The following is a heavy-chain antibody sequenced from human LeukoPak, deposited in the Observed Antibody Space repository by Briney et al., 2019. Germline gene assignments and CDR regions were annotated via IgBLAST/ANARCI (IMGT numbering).Heavy chain of an antibody. CDR1: GFTFSSYA. Sequence: GGSLRLSCAGSGFTFSSYAMSWVRQAPGKGLEWVSTISGSGGAGTYYADSVKGRFTVSRDNSRNTLYLQMNSLRAEDTAVYYCASSYSGFLDYWGQGTLVTVSS. D-gene: IGHD5-12*01. CDR2: ISGSGGAGT. V-gene: IGHV3-23*01. J-gene: IGHJ4*02. CDR3: ASSYSGFLDY.